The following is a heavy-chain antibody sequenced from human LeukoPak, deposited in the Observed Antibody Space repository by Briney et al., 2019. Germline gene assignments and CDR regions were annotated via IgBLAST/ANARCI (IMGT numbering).Heavy chain of an antibody. CDR3: ARTADTARVDRRYNYIDY. CDR1: GGTFSSYV. J-gene: IGHJ4*02. V-gene: IGHV1-69*05. Sequence: SVKVSCKASGGTFSSYVITWVRQAPGQGLEWMGRIIPIFGTTNYAQKFQGRLTVTTDESTTTAYMELSSLRSEDTAVYYCARTADTARVDRRYNYIDYWGQGTLVTVSS. D-gene: IGHD5-18*01. CDR2: IIPIFGTT.